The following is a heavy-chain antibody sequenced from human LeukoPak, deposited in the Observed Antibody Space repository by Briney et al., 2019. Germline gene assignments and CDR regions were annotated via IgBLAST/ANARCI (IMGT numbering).Heavy chain of an antibody. D-gene: IGHD6-13*01. Sequence: SETLSLTCAVYGGSFSGYYWSWFRQPPGKGLEWIGEINHSGSTNYNPSLKSRVTISVDTSKNQFSLKLSSVTAADTAVYYCARHRPPSGSSWSKAAGDAWGKGTTVTVSS. CDR1: GGSFSGYY. CDR2: INHSGST. V-gene: IGHV4-34*01. CDR3: ARHRPPSGSSWSKAAGDA. J-gene: IGHJ6*04.